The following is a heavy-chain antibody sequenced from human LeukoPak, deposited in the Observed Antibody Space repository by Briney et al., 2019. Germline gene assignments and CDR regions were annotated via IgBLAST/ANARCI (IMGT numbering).Heavy chain of an antibody. CDR1: GGSVSSAGYY. D-gene: IGHD2-15*01. J-gene: IGHJ4*02. CDR2: IYYSGST. Sequence: PSETLSLTCTVSGGSVSSAGYYWSWLRQPPGKGLEWIGYIYYSGSTNYNPSLKSRVAISVDTSKNQFSLKLSSVTAADTAVYYCARVLGLNVDYWGQGTLVTVSS. CDR3: ARVLGLNVDY. V-gene: IGHV4-61*08.